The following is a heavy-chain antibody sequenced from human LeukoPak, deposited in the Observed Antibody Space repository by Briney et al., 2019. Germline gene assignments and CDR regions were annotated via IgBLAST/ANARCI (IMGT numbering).Heavy chain of an antibody. J-gene: IGHJ3*02. Sequence: GGSLRLSCAASGFTFSSYEMNWVRQAPGKGLEYVSAISSNGGSTYYANSVKGRFTISRDNSKNTLYLQMGSLRAEHMAVYYCARELGASGYMGWFAFDIWGQGTMVTVSS. V-gene: IGHV3-64*01. D-gene: IGHD3-22*01. CDR3: ARELGASGYMGWFAFDI. CDR1: GFTFSSYE. CDR2: ISSNGGST.